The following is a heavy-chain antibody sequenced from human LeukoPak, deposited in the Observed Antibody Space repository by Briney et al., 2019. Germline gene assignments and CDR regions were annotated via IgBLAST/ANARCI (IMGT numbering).Heavy chain of an antibody. CDR3: ARGGSPPSLVVITPYFDY. CDR1: GGSISSGGYY. J-gene: IGHJ4*02. V-gene: IGHV4-30-2*01. CDR2: IYHSGST. Sequence: SETLSLTCTVSGGSISSGGYYWSWIRQPPGKGLEWIGYIYHSGSTYYNPSLKSRVTISVDRSKNQFSLKLSSVTAADTAVYYCARGGSPPSLVVITPYFDYWGQGTLVTVSS. D-gene: IGHD3-22*01.